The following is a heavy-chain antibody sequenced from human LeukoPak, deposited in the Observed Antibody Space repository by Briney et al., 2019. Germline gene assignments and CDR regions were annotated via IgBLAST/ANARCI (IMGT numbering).Heavy chain of an antibody. CDR2: IYYSGST. V-gene: IGHV4-59*01. CDR3: ARVTGYMTEDYFDY. CDR1: GGFINSYY. D-gene: IGHD6-13*01. Sequence: KTSETLSLTCTVSGGFINSYYWSWIRQPPGKGLEWIGYIYYSGSTNYNPSLKSRVTISVDTSKNQFSLRLSSVTAADTAVYYCARVTGYMTEDYFDYWGQGTLITVSS. J-gene: IGHJ4*02.